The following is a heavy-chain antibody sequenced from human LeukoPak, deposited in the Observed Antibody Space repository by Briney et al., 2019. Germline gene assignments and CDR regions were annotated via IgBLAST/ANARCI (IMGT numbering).Heavy chain of an antibody. CDR3: ARVSGLRWFYFDY. Sequence: HPGGSLRLSCAASGFTFSSYAMHWVRQAPGKGLEWVAVISYDGSNKYYADSVKGRFTISRDNSKNTLYLQMNSLRAEDTAVYYCARVSGLRWFYFDYWGQGTLVTVSS. CDR1: GFTFSSYA. J-gene: IGHJ4*02. CDR2: ISYDGSNK. D-gene: IGHD4-23*01. V-gene: IGHV3-30-3*01.